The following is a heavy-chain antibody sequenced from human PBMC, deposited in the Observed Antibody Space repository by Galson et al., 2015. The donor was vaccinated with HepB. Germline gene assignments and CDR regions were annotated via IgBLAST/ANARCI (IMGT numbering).Heavy chain of an antibody. V-gene: IGHV1-2*04. CDR1: GYTFTGYY. CDR2: INPNSGGT. J-gene: IGHJ4*02. CDR3: ARAYMVRGVIKEFDY. D-gene: IGHD3-10*01. Sequence: SVKVSCKASGYTFTGYYMHWVRQAPGQGLEWMGWINPNSGGTNYAQKFQGWVTMTRDTSISTAYMELSRLRSDDTAVYYCARAYMVRGVIKEFDYWGQGTLVTVSS.